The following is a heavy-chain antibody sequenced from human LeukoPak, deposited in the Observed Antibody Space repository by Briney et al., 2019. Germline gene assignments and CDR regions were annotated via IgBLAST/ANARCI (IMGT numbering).Heavy chain of an antibody. CDR3: AKDMAAYYYASGIIDY. CDR1: GFTFDDYA. Sequence: GGYLRLSCAASGFTFDDYAMHWVRQAPGKGLEWVSLISWDGGGTYYADTVKGRFTISRDNSKNSLYLQMNSLRAEDTALYYCAKDMAAYYYASGIIDYWGQGTLVTVSS. CDR2: ISWDGGGT. D-gene: IGHD3-10*01. J-gene: IGHJ4*02. V-gene: IGHV3-43D*03.